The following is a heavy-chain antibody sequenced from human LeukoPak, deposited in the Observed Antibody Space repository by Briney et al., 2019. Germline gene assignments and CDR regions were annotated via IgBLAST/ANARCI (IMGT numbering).Heavy chain of an antibody. CDR2: ISSSGTTI. V-gene: IGHV3-11*01. J-gene: IGHJ4*02. D-gene: IGHD6-13*01. CDR1: GFIFSDYY. CDR3: ARDSGYSSSWSTNRIDY. Sequence: GGSLRLSCAASGFIFSDYYMSWIRQAPGKGLEWVSYISSSGTTIYYADSVKGRFTISRDNAKNSLYLQMNSLRAEDTAVYYCARDSGYSSSWSTNRIDYWGQGTLVTVSS.